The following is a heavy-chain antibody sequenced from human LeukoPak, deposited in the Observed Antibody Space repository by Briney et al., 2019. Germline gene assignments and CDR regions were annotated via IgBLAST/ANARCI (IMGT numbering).Heavy chain of an antibody. V-gene: IGHV3-7*01. CDR3: ARASEYNWNGPDY. D-gene: IGHD1-1*01. CDR1: GFTFSSYW. CDR2: IKQDGSEK. Sequence: GGSLRLSCAASGFTFSSYWMSWVRQAPGKGLEWVANIKQDGSEKYYVDSVKGRFTISRDNAKNSLYLQMNSLRAEDTAVYYCARASEYNWNGPDYWGQGTLVTVSS. J-gene: IGHJ4*02.